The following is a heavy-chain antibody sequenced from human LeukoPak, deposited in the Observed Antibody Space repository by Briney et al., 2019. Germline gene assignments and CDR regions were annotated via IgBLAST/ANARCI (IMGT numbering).Heavy chain of an antibody. D-gene: IGHD3-16*01. CDR1: GSPFTSYW. CDR2: IYPGDSDT. V-gene: IGHV5-51*01. Sequence: GESLQISCQGSGSPFTSYWIGWARQLPGKGLEWMGIIYPGDSDTRYSPSFQGQVTLSADQSISTAYLQWSSLKASDTARYYCARRGIGKLVDYWGQGTLVTVSS. CDR3: ARRGIGKLVDY. J-gene: IGHJ4*02.